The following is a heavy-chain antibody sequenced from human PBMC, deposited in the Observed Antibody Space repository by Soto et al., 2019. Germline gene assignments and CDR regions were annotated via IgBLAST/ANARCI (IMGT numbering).Heavy chain of an antibody. CDR3: ARDRGSLVGAPPGYFDY. CDR2: IWYDGSNK. Sequence: QVQLVESGGGVVQPGRSLRLSCAASGFTFSSYGMHWVRQAPGKGLEWVAVIWYDGSNKYYADSVKGRFTISRDNSKNTLYLQMNSLRAEDTAVYYCARDRGSLVGAPPGYFDYWGQGTLVTVSS. D-gene: IGHD1-26*01. J-gene: IGHJ4*02. CDR1: GFTFSSYG. V-gene: IGHV3-33*01.